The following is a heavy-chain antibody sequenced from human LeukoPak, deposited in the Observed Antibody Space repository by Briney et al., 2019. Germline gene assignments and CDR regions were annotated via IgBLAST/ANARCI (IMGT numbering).Heavy chain of an antibody. D-gene: IGHD7-27*01. Sequence: PSETLSLTCTVSGGSISSYYWSWIRQPAGKGLEWIGYIYYSGSTNYNPSLKSRVTISVDTSKNQFSLKLSSVTAADTAVYYCASLGIAADYYYYGMDVWGQGTTVTVSS. J-gene: IGHJ6*02. V-gene: IGHV4-59*01. CDR3: ASLGIAADYYYYGMDV. CDR1: GGSISSYY. CDR2: IYYSGST.